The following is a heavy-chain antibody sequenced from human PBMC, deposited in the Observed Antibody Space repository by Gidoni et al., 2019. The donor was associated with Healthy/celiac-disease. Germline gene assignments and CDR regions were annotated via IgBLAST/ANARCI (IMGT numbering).Heavy chain of an antibody. Sequence: QVQLQQWGAGLLKHSETLSRTCAVYGGSFSGYYWSWSRQPRVKGREWMGEINHSGSTNYNPSLKSRVTISVDPSKNQFSLKLSSVTAADTAVYYCARECGVYGDYYYFDYWGQGTLVTVSS. CDR3: ARECGVYGDYYYFDY. J-gene: IGHJ4*02. CDR2: INHSGST. D-gene: IGHD4-17*01. CDR1: GGSFSGYY. V-gene: IGHV4-34*01.